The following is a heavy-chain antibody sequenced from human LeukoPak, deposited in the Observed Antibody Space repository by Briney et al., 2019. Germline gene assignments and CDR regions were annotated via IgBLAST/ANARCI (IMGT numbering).Heavy chain of an antibody. CDR2: IIPILGIR. V-gene: IGHV1-69*04. J-gene: IGHJ5*02. CDR1: GGTFGSYG. Sequence: GASVKVSCKASGGTFGSYGISWVRQAPGQGLEWMGKIIPILGIRNYAQKFQGRVTIIADKATSTAYMELNSLRSEDTAVYYCARDNCGGDCYYSWFDPWGQGTLVTVSS. CDR3: ARDNCGGDCYYSWFDP. D-gene: IGHD2-21*02.